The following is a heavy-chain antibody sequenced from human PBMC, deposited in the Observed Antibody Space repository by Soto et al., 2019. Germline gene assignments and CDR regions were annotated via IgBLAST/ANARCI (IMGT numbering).Heavy chain of an antibody. Sequence: PSETLSLTCTVSGGSISSSSYYWGWIRQPPGKGLEWTGSIYYSGSTYYNPSLKSRVTISVDTSKNQFSLKLSSVTAADTAVYYCARHILYYYDSSGYYGWFDPWGQGTLVTVSS. CDR2: IYYSGST. J-gene: IGHJ5*02. V-gene: IGHV4-39*01. CDR3: ARHILYYYDSSGYYGWFDP. D-gene: IGHD3-22*01. CDR1: GGSISSSSYY.